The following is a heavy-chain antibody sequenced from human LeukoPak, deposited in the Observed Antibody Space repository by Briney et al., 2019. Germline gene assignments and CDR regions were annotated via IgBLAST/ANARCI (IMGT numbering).Heavy chain of an antibody. Sequence: SETLSLTCTASNGHKNNNGSYYWSWVRQPAGKGLEWIGRIYTSGSTNYNPSLKSRVTMSVDTSKNQFSLKLSSVTAADTAVYYCARDLVVSPGYCSGGSCYDWFDPWGQGTLVTVSS. CDR3: ARDLVVSPGYCSGGSCYDWFDP. CDR2: IYTSGST. CDR1: NGHKNNNGSYY. J-gene: IGHJ5*02. D-gene: IGHD2-15*01. V-gene: IGHV4-4*07.